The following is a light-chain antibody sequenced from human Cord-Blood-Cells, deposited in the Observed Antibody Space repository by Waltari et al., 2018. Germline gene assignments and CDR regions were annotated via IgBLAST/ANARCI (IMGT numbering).Light chain of an antibody. CDR3: QQYDNLPLT. Sequence: DIQMTQSPSSLSASVGDRDTITCPAIQDIRNYLNWYQQKPGKAPKLLIYDASNLETGVPSRFSGSGSGTDFTFTISSLQPEDIATYYCQQYDNLPLTFGGGTKVEIK. CDR2: DAS. CDR1: QDIRNY. J-gene: IGKJ4*01. V-gene: IGKV1-33*01.